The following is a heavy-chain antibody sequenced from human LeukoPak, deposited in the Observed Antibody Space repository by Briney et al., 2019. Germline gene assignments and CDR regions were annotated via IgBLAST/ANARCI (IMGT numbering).Heavy chain of an antibody. CDR1: GFTFSSYA. CDR3: ARVVVSTTNRFDP. J-gene: IGHJ5*02. CDR2: ISGSGGST. V-gene: IGHV3-23*01. D-gene: IGHD5/OR15-5a*01. Sequence: GGSLRLSCAASGFTFSSYAMSWVRQAPGKGLEWVSAISGSGGSTYYADSVKGRFTISRDNSKNTLYPQMNSLRAEDTAVYHCARVVVSTTNRFDPWGQGTLVTVSS.